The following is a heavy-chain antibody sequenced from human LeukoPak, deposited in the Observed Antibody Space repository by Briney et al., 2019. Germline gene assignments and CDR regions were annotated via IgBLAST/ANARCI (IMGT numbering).Heavy chain of an antibody. CDR1: GFIFKNYG. V-gene: IGHV3-7*01. J-gene: IGHJ4*02. Sequence: PGGSLRLSCVASGFIFKNYGMSWVRQAPGKGLEWVANIKEGGSEKTYVDSVKGRVTISRDNAKNSVYLQIDSLRAEDTAVYYCARDRLERLDYWGQGTLVTVSS. D-gene: IGHD1-1*01. CDR2: IKEGGSEK. CDR3: ARDRLERLDY.